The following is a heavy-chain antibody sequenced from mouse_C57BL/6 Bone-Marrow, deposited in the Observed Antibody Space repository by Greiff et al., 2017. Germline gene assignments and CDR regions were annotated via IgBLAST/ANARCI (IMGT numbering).Heavy chain of an antibody. CDR1: GYSFTGYF. CDR3: ARGRTWWFAY. V-gene: IGHV1-20*01. J-gene: IGHJ3*01. Sequence: VQLQQSGPELVRPGDSVKISCKASGYSFTGYFMNWVMQRHGQGLEWIGLINPYNGDTYYNEKFKGKATLTVDKSSSTAHMQLRSLTSEDSAVYYCARGRTWWFAYWGQGTLVTVSA. CDR2: INPYNGDT.